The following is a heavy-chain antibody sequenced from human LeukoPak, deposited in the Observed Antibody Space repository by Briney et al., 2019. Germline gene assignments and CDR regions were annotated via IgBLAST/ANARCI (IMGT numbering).Heavy chain of an antibody. V-gene: IGHV3-33*01. Sequence: GGSLRLSCAASSGLLFSSHGMHWVRQAPGKGLEWVAVIWYDGSNKWYADSVKGRFTTSRDNSKNTLYLQMDSLRAEDTAVYYCARARNNYDSSGYSALDCWGQGTLVTVSS. D-gene: IGHD3-22*01. CDR1: GLLFSSHG. J-gene: IGHJ4*02. CDR3: ARARNNYDSSGYSALDC. CDR2: IWYDGSNK.